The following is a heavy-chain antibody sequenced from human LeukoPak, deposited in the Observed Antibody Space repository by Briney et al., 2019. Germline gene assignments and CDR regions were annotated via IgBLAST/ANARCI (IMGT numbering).Heavy chain of an antibody. CDR2: IYHSGST. D-gene: IGHD6-13*01. V-gene: IGHV4-30-2*02. J-gene: IGHJ4*02. CDR3: ARGGGYSSSWYYFDY. CDR1: GGSISSGGYY. Sequence: SETLSLTCTVSGGSISSGGYYWSWIRQPPGKGLEWIGYIYHSGSTYYNPSLKSRVTISVDTSKNQFSLKLSSVTAADTAVYYCARGGGYSSSWYYFDYWGQGTLVTVSS.